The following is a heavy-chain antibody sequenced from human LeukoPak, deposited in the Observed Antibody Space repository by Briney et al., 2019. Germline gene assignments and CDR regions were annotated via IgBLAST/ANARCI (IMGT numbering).Heavy chain of an antibody. CDR2: TYYTSKWYN. CDR1: GDSVSNNNAA. D-gene: IGHD2-15*01. V-gene: IGHV6-1*01. CDR3: ARTYSGGSFPGPNWFDP. J-gene: IGHJ5*02. Sequence: SQTLSLTCAISGDSVSNNNAAWNWIRQSPSRGLEWLGRTYYTSKWYNGYAVSVKSRITINPDTSKNQFSLQLNSVTPEDTAVYYCARTYSGGSFPGPNWFDPWGQGTLVTVSS.